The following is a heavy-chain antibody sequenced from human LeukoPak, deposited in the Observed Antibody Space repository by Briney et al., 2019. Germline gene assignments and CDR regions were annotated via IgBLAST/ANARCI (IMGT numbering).Heavy chain of an antibody. D-gene: IGHD3-9*01. CDR2: INPNTGGT. Sequence: ASVKVSCKASGYPFTGYYIRWMRQAPGQGLEWMGWINPNTGGTNYAQKFQGRVTMTRDTSISTAYMEVNRLRSDDTALYYCARGFDWLEYYFDYWGQGTLVTVSS. CDR1: GYPFTGYY. V-gene: IGHV1-2*02. CDR3: ARGFDWLEYYFDY. J-gene: IGHJ4*02.